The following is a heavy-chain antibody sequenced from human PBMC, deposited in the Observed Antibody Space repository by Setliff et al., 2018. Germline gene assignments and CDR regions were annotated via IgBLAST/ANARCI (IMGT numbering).Heavy chain of an antibody. Sequence: SETLSLTCNVSGGSVSSTSHYWGWIRQPPGKGMEWIGSAYYSGYTYYNPSLQSRVTISVDMSKNQFSMKLTSVTAADAAVYYCARVDFTMIQGVLGLWGQGTLVTVSS. V-gene: IGHV4-39*07. CDR2: AYYSGYT. CDR1: GGSVSSTSHY. D-gene: IGHD3-10*01. J-gene: IGHJ1*01. CDR3: ARVDFTMIQGVLGL.